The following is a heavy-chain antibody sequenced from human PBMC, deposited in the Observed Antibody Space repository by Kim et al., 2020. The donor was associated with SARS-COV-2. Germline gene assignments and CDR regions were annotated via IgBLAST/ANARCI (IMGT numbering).Heavy chain of an antibody. CDR3: AKASSSSALRRYYYYMDV. Sequence: GGSLRLSCAASGFTFGDYAMHWVRQAPGKGLEWVSGISWDSGSIGYADSVKGRFTISRDNAKNSLYLQMNSLRPEDTALYYCAKASSSSALRRYYYYMDVWGKETTVTVSS. J-gene: IGHJ6*03. V-gene: IGHV3-9*01. CDR1: GFTFGDYA. D-gene: IGHD6-19*01. CDR2: ISWDSGSI.